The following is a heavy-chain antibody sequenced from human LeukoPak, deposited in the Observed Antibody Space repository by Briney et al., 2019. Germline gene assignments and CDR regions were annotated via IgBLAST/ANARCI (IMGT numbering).Heavy chain of an antibody. CDR3: AKDRVPDGRWNFDF. Sequence: GGSLRLSCAASGFTFGTYAMNWVRQAPGRGLEWVAGILASGSTTYYADSVKGRFTISRDNSKNTLYLQMNSLRAEDTAIYYCAKDRVPDGRWNFDFWGQGTLVTVSS. CDR1: GFTFGTYA. D-gene: IGHD1-1*01. J-gene: IGHJ4*02. V-gene: IGHV3-23*01. CDR2: ILASGSTT.